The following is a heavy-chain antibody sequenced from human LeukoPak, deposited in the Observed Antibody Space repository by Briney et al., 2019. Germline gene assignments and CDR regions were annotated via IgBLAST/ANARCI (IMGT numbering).Heavy chain of an antibody. D-gene: IGHD6-13*01. CDR3: ARGTAATAGIDY. CDR1: GFTFGSYW. CDR2: INTDGSSP. J-gene: IGHJ4*02. V-gene: IGHV3-74*01. Sequence: GGSLRLSCAASGFTFGSYWMHWARQAPGKGLVWVSHINTDGSSPTYGDSAKGRFTVSRDNAKNTLFLQMNSLRVEDTAVYYCARGTAATAGIDYWGQGTLVTVSS.